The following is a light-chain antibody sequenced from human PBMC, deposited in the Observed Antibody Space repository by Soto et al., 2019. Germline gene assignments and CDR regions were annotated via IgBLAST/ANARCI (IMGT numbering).Light chain of an antibody. J-gene: IGKJ1*01. Sequence: IQMTQSPSTLSASVGDRVTITVRASQTIDSWLAWYQQRPGKPPNLLIYKASTLASGVPSRFSGSGSGTDFTLTISSLQPEDFATYYCQQSYSTPQTFGQGTKVDI. CDR2: KAS. CDR3: QQSYSTPQT. CDR1: QTIDSW. V-gene: IGKV1-5*03.